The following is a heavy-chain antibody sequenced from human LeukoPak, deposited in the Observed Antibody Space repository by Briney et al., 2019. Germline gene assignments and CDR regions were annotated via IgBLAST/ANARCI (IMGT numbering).Heavy chain of an antibody. Sequence: GGSLRLSCTASGFIFSSYNMNWVRQAPGKGMEWVGRIKSRADGGTTGYAAPVEGRFSISRDDSENTLYLQMNSLQIDDTALYYCLIFPGRWGQGTLVTVSS. J-gene: IGHJ4*02. CDR3: LIFPGR. V-gene: IGHV3-15*05. CDR2: IKSRADGGTT. D-gene: IGHD3-3*01. CDR1: GFIFSSYN.